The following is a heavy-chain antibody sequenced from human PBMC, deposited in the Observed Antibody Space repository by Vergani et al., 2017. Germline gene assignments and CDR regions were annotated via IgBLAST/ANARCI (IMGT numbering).Heavy chain of an antibody. V-gene: IGHV3-73*02. CDR3: ARSKSINPWRTESRLWWFDF. D-gene: IGHD4/OR15-4a*01. CDR1: EFKISDFD. CDR2: SGLEGARVIANSVA. Sequence: DVQLVQSGGGQVQPGESLEVSCAASEFKISDFDIHWVRQAPGRGLEWVGRSGLEGARVIANSVASFSVSVRGSFGISRDDSKNAVHLGLSNLGVEDTAIYYCARSKSINPWRTESRLWWFDFWGQGTLVTV. J-gene: IGHJ4*02.